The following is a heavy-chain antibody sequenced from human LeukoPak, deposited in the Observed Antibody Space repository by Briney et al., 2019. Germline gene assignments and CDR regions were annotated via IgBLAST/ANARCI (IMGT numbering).Heavy chain of an antibody. CDR1: GYTFTGYY. Sequence: ASVKVSCKASGYTFTGYYMHWVRQAPGQGLEWMGWINPNSGGTNYAQKFQGWVTMTRDTSISTAYMELSRLRSDDTAVYYCARGLMVRGVICPLGYWGQGTLVTVSS. CDR3: ARGLMVRGVICPLGY. D-gene: IGHD3-10*01. V-gene: IGHV1-2*04. CDR2: INPNSGGT. J-gene: IGHJ4*02.